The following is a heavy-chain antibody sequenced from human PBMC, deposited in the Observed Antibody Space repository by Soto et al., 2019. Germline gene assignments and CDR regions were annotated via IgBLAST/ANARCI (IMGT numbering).Heavy chain of an antibody. J-gene: IGHJ4*02. V-gene: IGHV1-18*04. CDR3: ARYDHGDYVRLTDY. D-gene: IGHD3-16*01. Sequence: QVQLLQSGAEVKKPGASVKVSCTTSGYTFTNYGITWVRQAPGQGLGWMGWISPYKGHTNYAQKLQGRVTLTTDTSTRTAYMELRSLTSDDTAVYYCARYDHGDYVRLTDYCGQGTLVTVSS. CDR2: ISPYKGHT. CDR1: GYTFTNYG.